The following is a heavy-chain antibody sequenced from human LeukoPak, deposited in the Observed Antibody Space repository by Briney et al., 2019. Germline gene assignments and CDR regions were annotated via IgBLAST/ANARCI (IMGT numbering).Heavy chain of an antibody. CDR3: AKDTYSTSPYYFDY. CDR2: ISSGGST. J-gene: IGHJ4*02. Sequence: PGGSLRLSCEAAGFTFNNYAMSWVRQAPGKGLKWVSGISSGGSTYYADSVKGRFTISRDNSKNTLYLQMNSLRAEDTAVYYCAKDTYSTSPYYFDYWGQGTLVTVSS. CDR1: GFTFNNYA. D-gene: IGHD1-26*01. V-gene: IGHV3-23*01.